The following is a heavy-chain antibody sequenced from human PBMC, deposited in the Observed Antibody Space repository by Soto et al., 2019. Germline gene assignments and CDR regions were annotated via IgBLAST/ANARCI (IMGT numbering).Heavy chain of an antibody. J-gene: IGHJ4*02. CDR3: AKDRGHNSGYPIIDY. CDR1: GFSISNYA. D-gene: IGHD5-12*01. Sequence: GGSLRLSCAASGFSISNYAMNWVRQAPGKGLEWVSMIRNSGSDTYYADSVKGRFTVSTDNSKNTLYLQMSSLRAEDTAVYYCAKDRGHNSGYPIIDYWGQGTLVTVSS. V-gene: IGHV3-23*01. CDR2: IRNSGSDT.